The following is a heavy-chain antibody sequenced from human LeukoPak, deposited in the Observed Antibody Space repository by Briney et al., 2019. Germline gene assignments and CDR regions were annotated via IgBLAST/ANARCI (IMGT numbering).Heavy chain of an antibody. CDR1: GYTFISYG. D-gene: IGHD1-14*01. V-gene: IGHV1-18*01. CDR2: VSGHNGDT. J-gene: IGHJ4*02. Sequence: ASVKVSCKASGYTFISYGISWVRQAPGQGLEWMGWVSGHNGDTNYAQKVRGRVTMTTDTSTSTAYMELRSLRSDDTAVHYCARRAGALNPFDYWGQGTLVTVSS. CDR3: ARRAGALNPFDY.